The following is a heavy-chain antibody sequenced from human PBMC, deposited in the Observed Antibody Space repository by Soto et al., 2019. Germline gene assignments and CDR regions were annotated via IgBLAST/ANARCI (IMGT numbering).Heavy chain of an antibody. Sequence: EVQLVESGGGLVQPGRSLRLSCAASGFTFDDYAMHWVRQAPGKGLEWVSGISWNSGSIGYADSVKGRFTISRDNAKNSLYLQMNSLRAEDTALYYGAKGAQIYNYDDGMDVW. CDR1: GFTFDDYA. CDR2: ISWNSGSI. CDR3: AKGAQIYNYDDGMDV. V-gene: IGHV3-9*01. J-gene: IGHJ6*01.